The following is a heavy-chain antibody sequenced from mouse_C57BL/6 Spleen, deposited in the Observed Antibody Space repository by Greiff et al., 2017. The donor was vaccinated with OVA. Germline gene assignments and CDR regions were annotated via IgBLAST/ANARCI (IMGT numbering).Heavy chain of an antibody. D-gene: IGHD2-10*01. Sequence: VHVKQSGPELVKPGASVKISCKASGYSFTGYYMNWVKQSPEKSLEWIGEINPSTGGTTYNQKFKAKATLTVDKSSSTAYMQLKSLTSEDSAVYYCASYYEDAMDYWGQGTSVTVSS. CDR1: GYSFTGYY. J-gene: IGHJ4*01. V-gene: IGHV1-42*01. CDR2: INPSTGGT. CDR3: ASYYEDAMDY.